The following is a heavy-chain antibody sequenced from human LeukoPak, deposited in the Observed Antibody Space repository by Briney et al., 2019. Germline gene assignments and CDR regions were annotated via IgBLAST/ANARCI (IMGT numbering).Heavy chain of an antibody. CDR3: AKSRDGHYHGLEY. V-gene: IGHV3-33*06. CDR1: GFTFSTFG. CDR2: VRYDGGKE. J-gene: IGHJ4*02. Sequence: GRSLRLSCAASGFTFSTFGMHWVRQAPGKGLEWVAVVRYDGGKEYNVDSVKGRFTISRDNSKNTLSLEMNNLRADDTAVYYCAKSRDGHYHGLEYGGLGTLVTVSS. D-gene: IGHD5-24*01.